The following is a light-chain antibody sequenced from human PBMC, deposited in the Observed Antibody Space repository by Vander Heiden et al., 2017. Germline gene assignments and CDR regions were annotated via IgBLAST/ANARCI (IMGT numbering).Light chain of an antibody. Sequence: DIQIKQPPPSLSASVGDRVTIPCRASQSISSYLNWYQQKPEKAAKLLIYAASSLQSGVPSRLSSSGSGTDFTLTISSLQPEDYLTDYCQQYVGTFGQGTKVEIK. J-gene: IGKJ1*01. CDR2: AAS. CDR1: QSISSY. V-gene: IGKV1-39*01. CDR3: QQYVGT.